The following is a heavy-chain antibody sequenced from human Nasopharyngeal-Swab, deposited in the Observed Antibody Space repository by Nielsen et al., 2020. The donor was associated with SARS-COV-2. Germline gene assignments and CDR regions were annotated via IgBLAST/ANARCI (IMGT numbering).Heavy chain of an antibody. J-gene: IGHJ4*02. CDR2: IIPIFGTA. Sequence: SVKVSCKASGGTFSSYSISWVRQAPGQGLEWMGGIIPIFGTANYAQKFKGRVTITADESTSTAYMELSSLRSEDTAVYYCAIARDTAMDSYFDYWGQGTLVTVSS. CDR1: GGTFSSYS. CDR3: AIARDTAMDSYFDY. D-gene: IGHD5-18*01. V-gene: IGHV1-69*13.